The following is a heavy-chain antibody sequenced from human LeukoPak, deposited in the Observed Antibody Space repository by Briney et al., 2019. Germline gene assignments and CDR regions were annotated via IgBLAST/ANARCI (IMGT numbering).Heavy chain of an antibody. CDR2: IYTSGST. V-gene: IGHV4-61*02. J-gene: IGHJ4*02. CDR1: GGSISSGSYY. CDR3: ARDTAARRGFDY. Sequence: PSETLSLTCTVSGGSISSGSYYWSWIRQPAGKGLEWIGRIYTSGSTNYNPSLKSRVTISVDTSKNQFSLKLSSVTAADTAVYYCARDTAARRGFDYWGQGTLVTVSS. D-gene: IGHD6-6*01.